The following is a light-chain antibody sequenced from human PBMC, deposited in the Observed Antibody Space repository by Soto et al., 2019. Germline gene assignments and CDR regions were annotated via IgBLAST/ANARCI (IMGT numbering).Light chain of an antibody. CDR2: DDS. V-gene: IGLV3-21*02. J-gene: IGLJ2*01. Sequence: SYELTQPPSVSVAPGQRARITCGGDNIGSRSVHCYRQKPGQAPVLVVYDDSDRPSGIPERFSGSNSGYTATLTISRVEAGDEGDYYCQVWDTTRDYSVVFGGGTKLTVL. CDR1: NIGSRS. CDR3: QVWDTTRDYSVV.